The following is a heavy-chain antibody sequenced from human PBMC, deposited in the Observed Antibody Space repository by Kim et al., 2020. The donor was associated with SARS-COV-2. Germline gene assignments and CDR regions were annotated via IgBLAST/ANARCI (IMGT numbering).Heavy chain of an antibody. V-gene: IGHV3-7*01. CDR3: ARDRSSSWYDGNDDGYYYYGMDV. D-gene: IGHD6-13*01. CDR1: GFTFSSYW. Sequence: GGSLRLSCAASGFTFSSYWMSWVRQAPGKGLEWVANIKQDGSEKYYVDSVKGRFTISRDNAKNSLYLQMNSLRAEDTAVYYCARDRSSSWYDGNDDGYYYYGMDVWGQGTTVTVSS. J-gene: IGHJ6*02. CDR2: IKQDGSEK.